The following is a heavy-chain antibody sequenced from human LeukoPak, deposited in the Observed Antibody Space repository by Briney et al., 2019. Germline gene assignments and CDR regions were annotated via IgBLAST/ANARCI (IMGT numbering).Heavy chain of an antibody. D-gene: IGHD2-2*01. CDR1: GGSISSYY. J-gene: IGHJ3*02. V-gene: IGHV4-4*09. CDR2: IYTSGST. CDR3: ARLCSSTSCRDAFDI. Sequence: SEPLSLTCTVSGGSISSYYWSWLRQPPGKGLEWIGYIYTSGSTNHNPSLKGRVPISVDPSKNQFSLKLSSVTAADTAVYYCARLCSSTSCRDAFDIWGQGTMVTVSS.